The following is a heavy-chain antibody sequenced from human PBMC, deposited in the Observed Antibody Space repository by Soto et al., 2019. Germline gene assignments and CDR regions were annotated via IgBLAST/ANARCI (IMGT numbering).Heavy chain of an antibody. CDR3: ARGDDSSGTAASDI. Sequence: PGGSLRLSCAASGFPFSDYYMNWIRQAPGKGLEWVSYISSSGSTIYYADSVKGRFTISRDNAKNSLYLQMNSLRAEDTAVYYCARGDDSSGTAASDIWGQGTMVTVSS. CDR1: GFPFSDYY. D-gene: IGHD3-22*01. V-gene: IGHV3-11*04. J-gene: IGHJ3*02. CDR2: ISSSGSTI.